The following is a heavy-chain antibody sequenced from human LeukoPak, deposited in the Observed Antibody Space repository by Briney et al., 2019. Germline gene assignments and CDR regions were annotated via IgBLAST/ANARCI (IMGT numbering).Heavy chain of an antibody. D-gene: IGHD6-19*01. J-gene: IGHJ4*02. Sequence: GESLKISCKGSGYSFTSYWIGWERQMPGKGLAWMGIIHPGDSDTRYSPSFQGQVTISADKSISTAYLQWSSLKASDTAMYYCARHVSSGWPHPIDYWGQGTLVTVSS. CDR1: GYSFTSYW. V-gene: IGHV5-51*01. CDR3: ARHVSSGWPHPIDY. CDR2: IHPGDSDT.